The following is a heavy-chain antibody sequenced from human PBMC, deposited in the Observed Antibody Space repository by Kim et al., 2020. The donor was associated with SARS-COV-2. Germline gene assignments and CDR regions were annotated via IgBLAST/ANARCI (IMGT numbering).Heavy chain of an antibody. D-gene: IGHD2-2*02. V-gene: IGHV4-39*01. CDR1: GGSISDSRHY. J-gene: IGHJ5*02. CDR2: IYDTGST. Sequence: SETLSLTCTVSGGSISDSRHYWSWIRQPPGKGLEWIGSIYDTGSTYYNPSLQSRVTVSVDTSKSQFSLRLTSVTAADTAIYYCAKLSHCCGTTSHTNWINPWGQGTLVTVSS. CDR3: AKLSHCCGTTSHTNWINP.